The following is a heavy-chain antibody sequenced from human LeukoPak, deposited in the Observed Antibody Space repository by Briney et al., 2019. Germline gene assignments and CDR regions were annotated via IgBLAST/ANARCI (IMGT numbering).Heavy chain of an antibody. CDR1: GFTFSSYA. CDR3: ANLYGAPGYCSSTSCLPGYFDY. CDR2: ISGSGGST. J-gene: IGHJ4*02. Sequence: PGGSLRLSCAASGFTFSSYAMSWVRQAPGKGPEWVSAISGSGGSTYYADSVKGRFTISRDNSKNTLYLQMNSLRAEDTAVYYCANLYGAPGYCSSTSCLPGYFDYWGQGTLVTVSS. V-gene: IGHV3-23*01. D-gene: IGHD2-2*01.